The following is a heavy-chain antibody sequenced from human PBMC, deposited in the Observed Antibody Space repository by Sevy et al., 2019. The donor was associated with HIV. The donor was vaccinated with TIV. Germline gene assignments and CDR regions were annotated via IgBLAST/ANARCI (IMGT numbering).Heavy chain of an antibody. J-gene: IGHJ3*02. Sequence: SETLSLTCAVYGGSFSGYYWRWIRQPPGRGLEWIGEINHSGSTNYNPSLKSRVTISEDTSRNQFYLKLSSVTAADTAVYYCARHCGSTSCSHAFDIWGQGTVVTVSS. CDR3: ARHCGSTSCSHAFDI. D-gene: IGHD2-2*01. CDR2: INHSGST. V-gene: IGHV4-34*01. CDR1: GGSFSGYY.